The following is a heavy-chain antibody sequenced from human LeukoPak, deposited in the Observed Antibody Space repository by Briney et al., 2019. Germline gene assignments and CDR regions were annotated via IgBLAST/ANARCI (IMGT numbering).Heavy chain of an antibody. CDR1: GGTFSSYA. CDR3: ARSVLNAFDI. J-gene: IGHJ3*02. Sequence: ASVKVSCKASGGTFSSYAISWVRQAPGQGLEWMGGIIPIFGTANYAQKFQGRVTITADESTSTAYMELSSLRSEDTAVYYCARSVLNAFDIWGQGTMVTVSS. V-gene: IGHV1-69*13. CDR2: IIPIFGTA. D-gene: IGHD4/OR15-4a*01.